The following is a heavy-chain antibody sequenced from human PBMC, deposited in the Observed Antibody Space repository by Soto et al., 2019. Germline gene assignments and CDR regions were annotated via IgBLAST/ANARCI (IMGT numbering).Heavy chain of an antibody. CDR2: VYWDDDK. CDR3: AHKGGFGYPES. D-gene: IGHD5-18*01. Sequence: QITLKESGPMLVNPTQALTLTCTCSGFSPTTSGVGVGWFRQPPGKALEWLALVYWDDDKRYSPSLTNRLTHSRDTSKNQVVLTLTNVDPTDTGTYFCAHKGGFGYPESWGQGIMVTVSS. CDR1: GFSPTTSGVG. V-gene: IGHV2-5*02. J-gene: IGHJ5*02.